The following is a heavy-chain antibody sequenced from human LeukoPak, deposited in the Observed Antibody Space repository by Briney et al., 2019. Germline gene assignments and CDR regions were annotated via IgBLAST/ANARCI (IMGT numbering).Heavy chain of an antibody. CDR1: GFSLSTSGVG. CDR2: IYWDDDK. J-gene: IGHJ4*02. D-gene: IGHD3-22*01. CDR3: ARNGYYYDSSGYLADY. Sequence: SGPTPVNPTQTLTLTCTFSGFSLSTSGVGVGWIRQPPGKALAWLALIYWDDDKRYSPSLKSRLTITKDTPKNQVVLTMTNMDPVDTATYYCARNGYYYDSSGYLADYWGQGTLVTVSS. V-gene: IGHV2-5*02.